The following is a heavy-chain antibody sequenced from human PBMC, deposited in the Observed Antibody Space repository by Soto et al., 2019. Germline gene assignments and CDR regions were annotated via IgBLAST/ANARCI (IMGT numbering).Heavy chain of an antibody. V-gene: IGHV3-33*01. Sequence: QVQLVESGGGVVQPGRSLRLSFAASGFTFSRYGMQWVRQAPGKGLEWVAVIWYDGSNKYYADSVKGRLTISRDNSKNTLYLQMNSLGVEDTAVYYCARGTLRGDYGADYWGQGTLVTVSS. CDR3: ARGTLRGDYGADY. J-gene: IGHJ4*02. CDR2: IWYDGSNK. CDR1: GFTFSRYG. D-gene: IGHD2-21*02.